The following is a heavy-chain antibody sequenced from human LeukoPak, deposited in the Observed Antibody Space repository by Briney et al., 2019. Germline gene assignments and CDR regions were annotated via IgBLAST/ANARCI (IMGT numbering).Heavy chain of an antibody. Sequence: GGSLRLSCAASGFTFSSCSMNRVRQAPGKGLEWVSSIISSSRYIYYADSVKGRFTISRDNAKNSLYLQMNSLRAEDTAVYYCARAGISGTKKDGMDVWGQGTTVTVSS. V-gene: IGHV3-21*01. CDR1: GFTFSSCS. CDR3: ARAGISGTKKDGMDV. CDR2: IISSSRYI. J-gene: IGHJ6*02. D-gene: IGHD1-20*01.